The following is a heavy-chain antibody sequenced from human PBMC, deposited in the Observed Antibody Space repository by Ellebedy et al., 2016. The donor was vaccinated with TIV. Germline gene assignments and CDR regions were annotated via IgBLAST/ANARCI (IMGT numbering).Heavy chain of an antibody. CDR1: GFTFSRHA. CDR2: ISGHGGRT. Sequence: GGSLRLXXAASGFTFSRHAMNWVRQAPGKGLEWVSAISGHGGRTYYAGSVKGRFTISRDDSKNTLYLQMNSLRVEDTGIYYCAVADRPYQGVYFYYGMDVWGQGTTITVSS. V-gene: IGHV3-23*01. CDR3: AVADRPYQGVYFYYGMDV. D-gene: IGHD2-2*01. J-gene: IGHJ6*02.